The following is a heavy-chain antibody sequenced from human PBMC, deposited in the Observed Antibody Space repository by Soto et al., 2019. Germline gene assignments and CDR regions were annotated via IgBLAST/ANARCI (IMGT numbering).Heavy chain of an antibody. CDR3: ARDNGYYDL. J-gene: IGHJ4*02. V-gene: IGHV1-18*01. CDR2: ISTYSDNT. Sequence: ASVKVSCKPSGYTFSSYSINWVRQAPGQGLEWMAWISTYSDNTHYSERVQGRVTVTLDKSARTAFMEMRGLTSDDTAVYFCARDNGYYDLWGQGTLVTVSS. CDR1: GYTFSSYS.